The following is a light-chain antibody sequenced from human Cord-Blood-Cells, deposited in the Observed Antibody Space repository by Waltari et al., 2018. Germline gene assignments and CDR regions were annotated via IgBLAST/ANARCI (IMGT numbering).Light chain of an antibody. CDR1: QSVSSN. V-gene: IGKV3-15*01. Sequence: EIVMTQSPATLSVSPGDRATLSSRASQSVSSNVAWYQQKPGQAPRLLIYGASTRATGIPARFSGSGSGTEFTLTISSLQSEDFAVYYCQQYNNWPWTFGQGTKVEIK. CDR3: QQYNNWPWT. J-gene: IGKJ1*01. CDR2: GAS.